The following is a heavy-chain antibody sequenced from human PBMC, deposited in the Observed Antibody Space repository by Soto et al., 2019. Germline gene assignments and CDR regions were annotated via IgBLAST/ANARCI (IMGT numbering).Heavy chain of an antibody. CDR3: AREPYCTSATCFIHFDS. CDR1: GASISSGDSY. CDR2: IFHTWST. J-gene: IGHJ4*02. V-gene: IGHV4-31*11. D-gene: IGHD2-2*01. Sequence: QVQLQESGPGLVKPSQTLSLTCAVSGASISSGDSYWSWIRQRPGKGLEWIGYIFHTWSTYYTPSLKSRVTISLDSSKNQFSLELTSATAADTAVYSCAREPYCTSATCFIHFDSWGQGSLVTVSS.